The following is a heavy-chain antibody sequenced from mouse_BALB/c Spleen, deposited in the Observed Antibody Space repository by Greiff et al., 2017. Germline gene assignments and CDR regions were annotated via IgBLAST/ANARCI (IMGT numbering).Heavy chain of an antibody. D-gene: IGHD1-1*01. Sequence: QVQLQQSGPGLVAPSQSLSITCTVSGFSLTSYGVHWVRQPPGKGLEWLGVIWAGGSTNYNSALMSRLSISKDNSKSQVFLKMNSLQTDVTAMYYCARDYGSSLYYFDYWGQGTTLTVSS. V-gene: IGHV2-9*02. CDR2: IWAGGST. CDR3: ARDYGSSLYYFDY. J-gene: IGHJ2*01. CDR1: GFSLTSYG.